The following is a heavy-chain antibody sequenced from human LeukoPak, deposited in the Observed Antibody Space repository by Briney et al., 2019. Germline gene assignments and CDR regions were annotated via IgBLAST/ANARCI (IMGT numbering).Heavy chain of an antibody. CDR3: ARRGANSGSYSHFDL. CDR2: IYYSGST. Sequence: PSETLSLTCTFSGGSISNYYGNWIRQPPGKGLEWIGNIYYSGSTNYNPSLKSRVTISVDTSKNQFSLKLSSLTAADTAVYYCARRGANSGSYSHFDLWGRGTLVTVSS. CDR1: GGSISNYY. V-gene: IGHV4-59*01. J-gene: IGHJ2*01. D-gene: IGHD1-26*01.